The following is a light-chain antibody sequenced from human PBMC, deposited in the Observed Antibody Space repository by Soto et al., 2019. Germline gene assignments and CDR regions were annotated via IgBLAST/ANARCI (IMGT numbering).Light chain of an antibody. V-gene: IGKV3D-15*01. J-gene: IGKJ3*01. CDR2: GTT. CDR1: QSVSTN. CDR3: QHFKNWPPTVT. Sequence: ETVLTQSPGTLSLSPGERATLSCRASQSVSTNYLAWYQQKPGLAPRLVIYGTTSRATGIPDRFSGSGSGTDFTLTISSLQSDDFGIYYCQHFKNWPPTVTFGPGTKVDLK.